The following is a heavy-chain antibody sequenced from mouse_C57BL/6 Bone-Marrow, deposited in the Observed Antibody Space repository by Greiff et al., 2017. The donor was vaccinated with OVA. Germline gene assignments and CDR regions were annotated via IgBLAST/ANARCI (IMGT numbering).Heavy chain of an antibody. CDR1: GYTFTSYW. V-gene: IGHV1-55*01. CDR3: ARSGGSSRRFAY. D-gene: IGHD1-1*01. J-gene: IGHJ3*01. Sequence: VQLQQPGAELVKPGASVKMSCKASGYTFTSYWITWVKQRPGQGLEWIGDIYPGSGSTNYNEKFKSKATLTVDTSSSTAYMQLSSLTSEDSAVYYCARSGGSSRRFAYWGQGTLVTVSA. CDR2: IYPGSGST.